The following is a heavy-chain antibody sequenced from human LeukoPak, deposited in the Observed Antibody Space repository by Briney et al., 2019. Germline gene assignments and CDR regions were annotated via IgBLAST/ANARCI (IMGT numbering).Heavy chain of an antibody. CDR3: ARTNGGDYVWGSYRETTDY. J-gene: IGHJ4*02. CDR2: IYHSGST. CDR1: GYSISSGYY. D-gene: IGHD3-16*02. V-gene: IGHV4-38-2*02. Sequence: PSETLSLTCTVSGYSISSGYYWGWIRQPPGKGLEWIGSIYHSGSTYYNPSLKSRVTISVDTSKNQFSLKLSSVTAADTAVYYCARTNGGDYVWGSYRETTDYWGQGTLVTVSS.